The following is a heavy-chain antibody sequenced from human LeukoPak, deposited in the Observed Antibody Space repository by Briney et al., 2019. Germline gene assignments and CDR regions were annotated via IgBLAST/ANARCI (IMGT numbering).Heavy chain of an antibody. Sequence: PGGSLRLSCAASGFTFSSYAISWVRQAPGKGLEWVSAISTSGDRTYYADSVKGRFTISRDSSKNTLYMQMNSLRAEDTAVYYCAKDYLGSSYAFDVWGQGTMVTVSS. D-gene: IGHD6-13*01. CDR1: GFTFSSYA. J-gene: IGHJ3*01. CDR3: AKDYLGSSYAFDV. CDR2: ISTSGDRT. V-gene: IGHV3-23*01.